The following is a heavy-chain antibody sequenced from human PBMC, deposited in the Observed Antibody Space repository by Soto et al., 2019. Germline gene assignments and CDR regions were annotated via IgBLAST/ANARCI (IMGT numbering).Heavy chain of an antibody. J-gene: IGHJ4*02. V-gene: IGHV4-31*03. CDR1: GGSISSGGYY. D-gene: IGHD2-2*01. CDR2: IYYSGST. Sequence: PSETQSLTCTVSGGSISSGGYYWSWIRQHPGKGLEWIGYIYYSGSTYYNPSLKSRVTISVDTSKNQFSLKLSSVTAADTAVYYCARSSTSANYFDYWGQGTLVTVSS. CDR3: ARSSTSANYFDY.